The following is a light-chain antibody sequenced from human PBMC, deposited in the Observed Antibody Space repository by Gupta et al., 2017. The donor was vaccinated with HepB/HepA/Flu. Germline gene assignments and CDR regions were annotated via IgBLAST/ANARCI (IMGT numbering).Light chain of an antibody. V-gene: IGKV3-15*01. CDR3: QQYNNWPLT. Sequence: EVMMTQSPGTLSVSPGDRATLSCWASQSVGSNLAWYQQKPGQTPRLLIYGASTRATGIPARFSGSGSWTKFTLTISSLQSEDFAVYYCQQYNNWPLTFGGGTKVEIK. J-gene: IGKJ4*01. CDR2: GAS. CDR1: QSVGSN.